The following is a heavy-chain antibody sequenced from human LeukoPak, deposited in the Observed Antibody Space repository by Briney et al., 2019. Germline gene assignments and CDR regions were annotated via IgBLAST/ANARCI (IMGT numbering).Heavy chain of an antibody. V-gene: IGHV3-30-3*01. CDR3: ARRASHFDAFDI. J-gene: IGHJ3*02. Sequence: GRSLRLSCAASGFTFSSYAMHWVRQAPGKGLEWVAVISYDGSNKYYADSVKGRFTISRDNSKNTLYLQMNSLRAEDTAVYYCARRASHFDAFDIWGQGTMVTVSS. D-gene: IGHD2-2*01. CDR2: ISYDGSNK. CDR1: GFTFSSYA.